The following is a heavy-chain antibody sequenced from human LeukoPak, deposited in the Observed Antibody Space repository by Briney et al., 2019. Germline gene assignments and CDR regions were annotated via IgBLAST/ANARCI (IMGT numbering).Heavy chain of an antibody. J-gene: IGHJ4*02. CDR2: IYYSGST. V-gene: IGHV4-59*01. CDR3: ARASIVATLDY. D-gene: IGHD5-12*01. Sequence: SETLSLTCTVSGGSINSYYWSWIRQPPGKGLEWIGYIYYSGSTNYNPSLKSRVTISVDTSKNQFSLKLSSVTAADTAVYYCARASIVATLDYWGQGTLVTVSS. CDR1: GGSINSYY.